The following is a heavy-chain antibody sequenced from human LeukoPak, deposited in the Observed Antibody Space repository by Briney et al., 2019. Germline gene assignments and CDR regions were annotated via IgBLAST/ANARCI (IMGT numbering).Heavy chain of an antibody. D-gene: IGHD3-22*01. CDR3: ARLFLSGYYSDY. J-gene: IGHJ4*02. CDR2: IYNSSST. CDR1: GYPISIGYS. V-gene: IGHV4-38-2*01. Sequence: SETLSLTCAVSGYPISIGYSWGWIRQPPGKGLEWIGSIYNSSSTYYNPSLKSRVTISVDTTKNQFSQKLSSVTAADTAVYYGARLFLSGYYSDYWGQGTLVTVSS.